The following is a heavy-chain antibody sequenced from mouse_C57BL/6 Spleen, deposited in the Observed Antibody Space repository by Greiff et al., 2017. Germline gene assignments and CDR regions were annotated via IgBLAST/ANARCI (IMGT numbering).Heavy chain of an antibody. V-gene: IGHV5-16*01. CDR3: ARDVRGYFDY. CDR1: GFTFSDYY. Sequence: EVMLVESEGGLVQPGSSMKLSCTASGFTFSDYYMAWVRQVPEKGLEWVANINYDGSSTYYLDSLKSRFIISRDNAKNILYLQMSSLKSEDTATYYCARDVRGYFDYWGQGTTLTVSS. J-gene: IGHJ2*01. CDR2: INYDGSST.